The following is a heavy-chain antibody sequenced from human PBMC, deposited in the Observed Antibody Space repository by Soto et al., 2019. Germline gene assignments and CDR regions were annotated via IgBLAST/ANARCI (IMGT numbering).Heavy chain of an antibody. V-gene: IGHV3-23*01. CDR3: AKDQFGSGWTRYNWFDP. Sequence: EGSLRLSCAASGFTFSSYSMSWVRQAPGKGLEWVSAISGSGGSTYYADSVKGRFTISRDNSKNTLYLQMNSLRAEDTAVYYCAKDQFGSGWTRYNWFDPWGQGTLVTVSS. D-gene: IGHD6-19*01. CDR1: GFTFSSYS. CDR2: ISGSGGST. J-gene: IGHJ5*02.